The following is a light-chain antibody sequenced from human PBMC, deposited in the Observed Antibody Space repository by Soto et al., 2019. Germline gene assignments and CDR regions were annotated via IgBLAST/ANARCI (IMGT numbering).Light chain of an antibody. J-gene: IGKJ1*01. V-gene: IGKV4-1*01. Sequence: DIVMTQSPDSLAVSLGERATINCKSSQSVLYSSNNKNYLAWYQQKPGQPPKLLIYWASTRESGVPDRFSGSGFGTDFTLNITSLPAEDVAVYYCQQYYSTPPTFGQGTKVEIK. CDR1: QSVLYSSNNKNY. CDR2: WAS. CDR3: QQYYSTPPT.